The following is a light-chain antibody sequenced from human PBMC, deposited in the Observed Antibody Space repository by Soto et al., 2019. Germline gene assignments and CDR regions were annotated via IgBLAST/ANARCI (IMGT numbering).Light chain of an antibody. Sequence: ETVLTQSPGTLSLSPGEGAAVSCRASQSVGGSSLAWYQQRPGQAPRLLIYDTSKRATGIPDRFSGSGSGTDFTLTISRLEHEDFAVYYCQQYQNSPRTFGQGTKVEIK. CDR2: DTS. CDR1: QSVGGSS. V-gene: IGKV3-20*01. J-gene: IGKJ1*01. CDR3: QQYQNSPRT.